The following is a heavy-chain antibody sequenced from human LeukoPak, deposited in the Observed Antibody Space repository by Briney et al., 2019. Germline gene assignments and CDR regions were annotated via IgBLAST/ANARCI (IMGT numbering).Heavy chain of an antibody. CDR2: IRAYNDNT. Sequence: ASVKVSCKASGYTFTSFGISWVRQAPGQGLEWMGWIRAYNDNTNYAQKLQGRVTITTYTSTSTAYMELRSLRSDDTAVYYCARDFYYGSGSYDYWGQGTLITVSS. V-gene: IGHV1-18*01. D-gene: IGHD3-10*01. CDR3: ARDFYYGSGSYDY. J-gene: IGHJ4*02. CDR1: GYTFTSFG.